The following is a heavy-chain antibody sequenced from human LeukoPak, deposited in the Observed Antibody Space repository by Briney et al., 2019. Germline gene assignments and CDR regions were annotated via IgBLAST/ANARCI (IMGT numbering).Heavy chain of an antibody. V-gene: IGHV1-2*06. CDR2: INPNSGGT. Sequence: ASVKVSCKASGYTFTSYYMHWVRQAPGQGLEWMGRINPNSGGTNYAQKFQGRVTMTRDTSISTAYMELSRLRSDDTAVYYCARVLYSQINYFDYWGQGTLVTVSS. CDR1: GYTFTSYY. D-gene: IGHD3-16*01. CDR3: ARVLYSQINYFDY. J-gene: IGHJ4*02.